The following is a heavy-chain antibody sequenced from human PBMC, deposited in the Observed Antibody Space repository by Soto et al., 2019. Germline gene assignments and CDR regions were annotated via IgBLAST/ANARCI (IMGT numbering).Heavy chain of an antibody. D-gene: IGHD3-16*01. Sequence: PGESLKISWEASGYDFTFYWIGGVRHFPGKGLEWMGIIYPDDSDTRYSPSFQGQVTISADKSITTAFLQWSSLEASDTGMYYCARHQGEQSAFDIWGQGTMVTVSS. CDR1: GYDFTFYW. CDR3: ARHQGEQSAFDI. CDR2: IYPDDSDT. V-gene: IGHV5-51*01. J-gene: IGHJ3*02.